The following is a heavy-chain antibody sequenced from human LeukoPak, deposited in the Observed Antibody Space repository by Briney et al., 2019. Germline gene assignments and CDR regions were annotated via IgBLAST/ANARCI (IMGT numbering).Heavy chain of an antibody. Sequence: ASVCLSCKASGYTFTSYGISWVRQAPGQGLEWMGWISAYNGNTNYAQKLQGRVTMTTDTSTSTAYMELRSLRSDDTAVYYCARGGVSSGWYGSYFDYWGQGTLVTVSS. CDR1: GYTFTSYG. V-gene: IGHV1-18*01. CDR2: ISAYNGNT. CDR3: ARGGVSSGWYGSYFDY. J-gene: IGHJ4*02. D-gene: IGHD6-19*01.